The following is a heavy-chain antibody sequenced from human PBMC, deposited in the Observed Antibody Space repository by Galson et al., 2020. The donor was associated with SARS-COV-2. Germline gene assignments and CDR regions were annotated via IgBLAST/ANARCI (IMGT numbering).Heavy chain of an antibody. CDR3: ASYCSSSSCYKGANDY. CDR1: GFTFSNYI. D-gene: IGHD2-2*01. Sequence: GESLKISCAFSGFTFSNYIMNWVPQAPGKGLDWVSYIISTINTISYADPVKGRFTISRDNAKNSLYLQINSLRAEDTAVYYCASYCSSSSCYKGANDYWGQGTLVTVSS. V-gene: IGHV3-48*01. CDR2: IISTINTI. J-gene: IGHJ4*02.